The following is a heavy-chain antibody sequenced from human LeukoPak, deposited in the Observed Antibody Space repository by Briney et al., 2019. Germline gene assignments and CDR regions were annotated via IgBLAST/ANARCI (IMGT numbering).Heavy chain of an antibody. CDR1: GGSMSTYY. D-gene: IGHD1-26*01. Sequence: PSETLSLTCAVSGGSMSTYYWSWVRQPPGKGLEWIGYIYYSGSTNYNPSLKSGVIISVDTSKKQFSLKRRYRTTAEKAGYYYGSVSGSYYVGFYMDVWGKGTTVTVSS. CDR2: IYYSGST. CDR3: GSVSGSYYVGFYMDV. J-gene: IGHJ6*03. V-gene: IGHV4-59*12.